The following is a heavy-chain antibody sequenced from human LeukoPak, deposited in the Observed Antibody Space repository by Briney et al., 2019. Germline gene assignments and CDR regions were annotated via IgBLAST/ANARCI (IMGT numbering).Heavy chain of an antibody. CDR2: IYPGDSDT. V-gene: IGHV5-51*01. J-gene: IGHJ5*02. CDR3: ARRGYANTENWFDP. D-gene: IGHD2-2*01. CDR1: GYNFATYW. Sequence: GESLKISCKVSGYNFATYWIGWVRQMPGKGLEWMGIIYPGDSDTRYSPSFQGQVTISADKSISTAYLQWSSLKASDTAMYYCARRGYANTENWFDPWGQGTLVTVSS.